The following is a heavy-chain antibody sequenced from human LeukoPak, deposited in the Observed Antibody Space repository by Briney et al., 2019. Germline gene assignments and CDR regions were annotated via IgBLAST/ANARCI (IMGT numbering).Heavy chain of an antibody. V-gene: IGHV1-69*04. J-gene: IGHJ4*02. CDR1: GGTFSSYA. CDR3: ARDGEMATIYFDY. Sequence: GASVKVSCKASGGTFSSYALSWVRQAPGQGLEWMGTIIPIVGIANYAPKFQGRVTITADKSTSTAYMELSSLRSEDTAVYYCARDGEMATIYFDYWGQGTLVTVSS. D-gene: IGHD5-24*01. CDR2: IIPIVGIA.